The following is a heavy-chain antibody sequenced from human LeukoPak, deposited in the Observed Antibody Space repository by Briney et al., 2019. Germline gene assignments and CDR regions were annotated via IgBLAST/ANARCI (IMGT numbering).Heavy chain of an antibody. Sequence: SSETLSLTCTVSDYSISSGYGYYWGWIRQPPGKGLEWIGYIYYSGSTNYNPSLKSRVTISVDTSKNQFSLKLSSVTAADTAVYYCARTYYYGSGSYYSTFDPWGQGTLVTVSS. D-gene: IGHD3-10*01. CDR2: IYYSGST. CDR3: ARTYYYGSGSYYSTFDP. J-gene: IGHJ5*02. CDR1: DYSISSGYGYY. V-gene: IGHV4-61*08.